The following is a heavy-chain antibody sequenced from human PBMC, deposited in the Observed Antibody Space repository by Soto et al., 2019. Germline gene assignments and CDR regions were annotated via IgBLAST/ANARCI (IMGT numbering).Heavy chain of an antibody. CDR1: GFSFDDYA. J-gene: IGHJ6*02. D-gene: IGHD6-19*01. Sequence: EVQLVESGGGLVQPGRSLRLSCSASGFSFDDYAMYWVRQAPGKGLEWVSVISWNSGDIGYADSVKGRFTISRDNAKNSLYLQMNSLRAEDTALYYCARDWVSSSPVYYYGMDVWGQGTTVTVSS. CDR2: ISWNSGDI. CDR3: ARDWVSSSPVYYYGMDV. V-gene: IGHV3-9*01.